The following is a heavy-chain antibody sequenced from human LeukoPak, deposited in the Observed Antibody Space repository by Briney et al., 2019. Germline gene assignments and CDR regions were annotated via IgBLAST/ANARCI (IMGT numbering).Heavy chain of an antibody. D-gene: IGHD6-25*01. Sequence: ASVKVSCKASGFTFTGYYMHWVRQAPGQGLEWMGWINGNSGGTNYAQKFQGRVTMTRDTSINTAYMELSRLTSDDTAMYYCSRGFQRSLDYWGQGTLVTVSS. J-gene: IGHJ4*02. CDR2: INGNSGGT. V-gene: IGHV1-2*02. CDR1: GFTFTGYY. CDR3: SRGFQRSLDY.